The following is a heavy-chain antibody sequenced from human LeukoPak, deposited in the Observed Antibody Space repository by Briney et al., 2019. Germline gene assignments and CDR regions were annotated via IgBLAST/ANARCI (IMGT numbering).Heavy chain of an antibody. CDR2: VDPEDGET. Sequence: ASVKVSCKVSGCTFTDYYMHWVQQAPGKGLEWMGLVDPEDGETIYAEKFQGRVTITADTSTDTAYMELSSLRSEDTAVYYCATYGITIFGVAFDYWGQGTLVTVSS. V-gene: IGHV1-69-2*01. D-gene: IGHD3-3*01. CDR3: ATYGITIFGVAFDY. CDR1: GCTFTDYY. J-gene: IGHJ4*02.